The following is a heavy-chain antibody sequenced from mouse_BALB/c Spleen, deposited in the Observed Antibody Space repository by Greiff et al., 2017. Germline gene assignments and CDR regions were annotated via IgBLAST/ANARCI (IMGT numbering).Heavy chain of an antibody. V-gene: IGHV1-20*02. CDR2: INPYNGDT. CDR3: ARWGSPFITTVVARYAMDY. J-gene: IGHJ4*01. Sequence: EVQLQQSGPELVKPGASVKISCKASGYSFTGYFMNWVMQSHGKSLEWIGRINPYNGDTFYNQKFKGKATLTVDKSSSTAHMELRSLASEDSAVYYCARWGSPFITTVVARYAMDYWGQGTSVTVSS. CDR1: GYSFTGYF. D-gene: IGHD1-1*01.